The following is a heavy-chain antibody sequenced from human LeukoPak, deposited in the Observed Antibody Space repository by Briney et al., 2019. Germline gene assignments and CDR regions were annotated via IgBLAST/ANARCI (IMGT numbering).Heavy chain of an antibody. V-gene: IGHV1-2*02. CDR3: ARVQPRALASTVTRLGY. D-gene: IGHD4-17*01. CDR2: INPNSGGT. CDR1: GYTFTGYY. Sequence: ASVKVSCKASGYTFTGYYMHWVRQAPGQGLEWMGWINPNSGGTNYAQKFQGRVTMTRDTSISTAYMELSRLRSDDTAVYYCARVQPRALASTVTRLGYWGREPWSPSPQ. J-gene: IGHJ4*02.